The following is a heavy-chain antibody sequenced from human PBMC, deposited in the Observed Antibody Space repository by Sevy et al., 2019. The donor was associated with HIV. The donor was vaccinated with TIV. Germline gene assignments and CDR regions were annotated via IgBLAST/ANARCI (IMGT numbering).Heavy chain of an antibody. CDR2: INTDGKII. CDR3: ARGSRGTFGS. D-gene: IGHD1-26*01. J-gene: IGHJ4*02. V-gene: IGHV3-74*01. CDR1: GFTFTSDY. Sequence: GGSLRLSCAASGFTFTSDYMHWVRQPPGKGLVWVSDINTDGKIIRYADSVNGRFTTSRDNAKNTLYLQMNSLRAEDTAVYYCARGSRGTFGSWGQGTLVTVSS.